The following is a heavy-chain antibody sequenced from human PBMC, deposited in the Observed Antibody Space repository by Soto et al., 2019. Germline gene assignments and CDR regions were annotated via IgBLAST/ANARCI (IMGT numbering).Heavy chain of an antibody. CDR1: GFTFSSYA. CDR2: ISYDGSNK. J-gene: IGHJ4*02. CDR3: ARWNWQQLAFDY. Sequence: GGSLRLSCAASGFTFSSYAMHWVRQAPGKGLEWVAVISYDGSNKYYADSVKGRFTISRDNSKNSLYLQMNSLRAGDTAVYYCARWNWQQLAFDYWGQGTLVTVSS. V-gene: IGHV3-30*14. D-gene: IGHD6-13*01.